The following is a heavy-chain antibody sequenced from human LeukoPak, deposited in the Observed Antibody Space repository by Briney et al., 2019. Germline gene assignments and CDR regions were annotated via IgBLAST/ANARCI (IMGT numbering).Heavy chain of an antibody. CDR2: IKSKTDGGTT. V-gene: IGHV3-15*01. CDR3: TTARGYSYGYYYYYYMDV. D-gene: IGHD5-18*01. Sequence: GGSLRLSCAASGFTFSNAWMSWVRQAPGKGLEWVGRIKSKTDGGTTDYAAPVKGRFTISRDDSKNTLYLQMNSLKTEDTAVYYCTTARGYSYGYYYYYYMDVWGKGTTVTISS. CDR1: GFTFSNAW. J-gene: IGHJ6*03.